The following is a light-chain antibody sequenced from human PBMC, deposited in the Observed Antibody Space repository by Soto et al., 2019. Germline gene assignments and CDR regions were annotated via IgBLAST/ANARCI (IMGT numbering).Light chain of an antibody. CDR3: QQRNSWPLT. CDR1: QTVRSS. CDR2: DAS. V-gene: IGKV3-11*01. J-gene: IGKJ4*01. Sequence: EIVLTQSPATLSLSPGERATLSCRASQTVRSSLAWYQKKPGQPPRLLIYDASNRATDIPARFSGSGSGTDFTLTISSLAPEDFAIYYCQQRNSWPLTFGGGTQVEIK.